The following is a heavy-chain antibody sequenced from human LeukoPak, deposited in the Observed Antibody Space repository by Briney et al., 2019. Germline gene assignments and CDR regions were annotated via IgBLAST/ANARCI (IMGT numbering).Heavy chain of an antibody. V-gene: IGHV1-2*02. CDR3: ARDNELELRGYYYYYMDV. J-gene: IGHJ6*03. D-gene: IGHD1-7*01. CDR2: INPNSGGT. CDR1: GYTFTGYY. Sequence: ALVKVSCKASGYTFTGYYMHWVRQAPGQGLEWMGWINPNSGGTNYAQKFQGRVTMTRDTSISTAYMELSRLRSDDTAVYYCARDNELELRGYYYYYMDVWGKGTTVTVSS.